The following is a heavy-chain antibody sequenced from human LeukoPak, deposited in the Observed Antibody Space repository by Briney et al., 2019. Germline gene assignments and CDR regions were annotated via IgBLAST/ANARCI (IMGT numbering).Heavy chain of an antibody. CDR2: IIGSSGST. Sequence: GGSLRLSWAASGFTFSNYAMNWVRPAPGEGLEWVSTIIGSSGSTFYADSVKGRFTISKDTSKNTLYLHMSSLRADDTAVYYCAKGGYDYVEVAYFDYWGQGTLVTVSS. V-gene: IGHV3-23*01. D-gene: IGHD5-12*01. CDR1: GFTFSNYA. CDR3: AKGGYDYVEVAYFDY. J-gene: IGHJ4*02.